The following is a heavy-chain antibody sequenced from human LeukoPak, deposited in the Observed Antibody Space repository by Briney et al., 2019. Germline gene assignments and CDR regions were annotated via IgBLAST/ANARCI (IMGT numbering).Heavy chain of an antibody. Sequence: QSGGSLRLSCAASGFTFNNYWMHWVRQAPGKGLEWVANINQDATESHYVDSVKGRFTISRHNAKNSLFLQMNSLRAEDTAVYYCARDVGGGLDYWGQGTLVTVSS. CDR3: ARDVGGGLDY. J-gene: IGHJ4*02. CDR1: GFTFNNYW. V-gene: IGHV3-7*03. CDR2: INQDATES. D-gene: IGHD3-16*01.